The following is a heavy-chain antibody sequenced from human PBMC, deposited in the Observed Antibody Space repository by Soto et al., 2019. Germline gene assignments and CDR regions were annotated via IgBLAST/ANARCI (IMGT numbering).Heavy chain of an antibody. D-gene: IGHD2-15*01. CDR2: ISYDGSNK. CDR1: GFTFSSYG. CDR3: ARVESYYYGMDV. V-gene: IGHV3-30*03. Sequence: GGSLRLSCAASGFTFSSYGMHWVRQAPGKGLEWVAVISYDGSNKYYADSVKGRFTVSRDNSKNTLYLQMNSLRAEDAAVYYCARVESYYYGMDVWGQGTTVTVSS. J-gene: IGHJ6*02.